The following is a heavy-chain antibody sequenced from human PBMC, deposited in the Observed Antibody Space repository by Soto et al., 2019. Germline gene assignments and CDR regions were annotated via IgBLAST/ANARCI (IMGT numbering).Heavy chain of an antibody. CDR2: INSGSTTI. CDR3: LNGDYY. D-gene: IGHD4-17*01. CDR1: GFSFSSHI. J-gene: IGHJ4*02. Sequence: EEQLVESGGGLVQPGGSLRLSCAASGFSFSSHIMYWVRRAPGKGLEWVSSINSGSTTIYYADSVQGRFTISRDNAKNSLYLQMNSLRADDTAVYYCLNGDYYVGQGTLVTVSS. V-gene: IGHV3-48*01.